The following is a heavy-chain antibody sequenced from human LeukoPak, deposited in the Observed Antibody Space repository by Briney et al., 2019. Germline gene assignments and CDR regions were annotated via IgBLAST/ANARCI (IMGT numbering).Heavy chain of an antibody. CDR3: ARVGVDTAMVTYYYFDY. J-gene: IGHJ4*02. D-gene: IGHD5-18*01. Sequence: SVNVSCKASGGTFSSYAISWVRQAPGQGLEWMGGIIPIFGTANYAQKFQGRVTITADESTSTAYMELSSLISEDTAVYYCARVGVDTAMVTYYYFDYWGQGTLVTVSS. V-gene: IGHV1-69*01. CDR2: IIPIFGTA. CDR1: GGTFSSYA.